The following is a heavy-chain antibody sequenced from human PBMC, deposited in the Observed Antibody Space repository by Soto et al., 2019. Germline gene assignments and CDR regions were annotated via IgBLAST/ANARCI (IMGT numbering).Heavy chain of an antibody. CDR2: IYHSGST. Sequence: PSETLSLTCAVSGYSISSGYYWGWIRQPPGKGLEWIGSIYHSGSTYYNPSLKSRVTISVDTSKNQFSLKLSSVTAADTAVYYCARRYYDSSGPVSDAFDIWRQGTMVTVPS. CDR1: GYSISSGYY. J-gene: IGHJ3*02. D-gene: IGHD3-22*01. V-gene: IGHV4-38-2*01. CDR3: ARRYYDSSGPVSDAFDI.